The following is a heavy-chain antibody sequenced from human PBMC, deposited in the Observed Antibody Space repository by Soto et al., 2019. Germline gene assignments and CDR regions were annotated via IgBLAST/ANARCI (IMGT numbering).Heavy chain of an antibody. CDR2: ISWNSGSI. CDR1: GFTFDDYA. J-gene: IGHJ3*02. Sequence: GGSLRLSCAASGFTFDDYAMHWVRQAPGKGLEWVSGISWNSGSIGYADSVKGRFTISRDNAKNSLYLQMNSLRAEDTALYYCAKDAIVRAHGAFDIWGQGTMVTVSS. V-gene: IGHV3-9*01. CDR3: AKDAIVRAHGAFDI. D-gene: IGHD3-22*01.